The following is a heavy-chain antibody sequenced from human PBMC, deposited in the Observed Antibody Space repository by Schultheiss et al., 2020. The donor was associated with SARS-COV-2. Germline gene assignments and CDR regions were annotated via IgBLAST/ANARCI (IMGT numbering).Heavy chain of an antibody. CDR2: IIPILGIA. V-gene: IGHV1-69*04. CDR1: GGTFSSYA. Sequence: KISCKASGGTFSSYAISWVRQAPGQGLEWMGRIIPILGIANYAQKFQGRVTMTTDTSTSTAYMELRSLRSDDTAVYYCARDAEDIVVVVAKDYYYYGMDVWGQGTTVTVSS. D-gene: IGHD2-15*01. J-gene: IGHJ6*02. CDR3: ARDAEDIVVVVAKDYYYYGMDV.